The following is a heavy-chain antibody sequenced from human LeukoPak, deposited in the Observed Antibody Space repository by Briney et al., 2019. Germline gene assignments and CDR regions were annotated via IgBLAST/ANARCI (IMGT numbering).Heavy chain of an antibody. CDR2: ISGDGGTT. J-gene: IGHJ4*02. D-gene: IGHD6-19*01. Sequence: GGSLRLSCAASGITFEDYAMHWVRQAPGEGLEWVSFISGDGGTTYYVDSVKGRFTISRDNSKTSLYLQMNSLRTEDTALYYCAKDQGASGWGAFDYWGQGTLVTVSS. CDR3: AKDQGASGWGAFDY. CDR1: GITFEDYA. V-gene: IGHV3-43*02.